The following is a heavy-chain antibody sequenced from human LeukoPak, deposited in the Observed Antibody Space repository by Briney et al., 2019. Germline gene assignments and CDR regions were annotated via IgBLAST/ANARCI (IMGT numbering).Heavy chain of an antibody. J-gene: IGHJ4*02. CDR2: IYYSGST. V-gene: IGHV4-59*12. D-gene: IGHD2-21*02. CDR1: GGSISSYY. Sequence: SETLSLTCTVSGGSISSYYWSWIRQPPGKGLEWIGYIYYSGSTNYNPSLKSRVTISVDTSKNQFSLKLSSVTAADTAVYYCASQHCGGDCYGLSYWGQGTLVTVSS. CDR3: ASQHCGGDCYGLSY.